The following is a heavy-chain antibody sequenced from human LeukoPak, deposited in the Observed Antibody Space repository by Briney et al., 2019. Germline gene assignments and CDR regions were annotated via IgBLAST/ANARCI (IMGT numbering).Heavy chain of an antibody. V-gene: IGHV3-15*01. J-gene: IGHJ6*02. Sequence: GGSLRLSCAASGFTFSNAWMSWVRQAPGKGLEWVGRIKSKTDGGTTDYAAPVKGRYTISRDDSKNTLYLQMNSLKTEDTAVYYCAREEGWTAMVTHYYYGMDVWGQGTTVTVSS. CDR3: AREEGWTAMVTHYYYGMDV. CDR2: IKSKTDGGTT. D-gene: IGHD5-18*01. CDR1: GFTFSNAW.